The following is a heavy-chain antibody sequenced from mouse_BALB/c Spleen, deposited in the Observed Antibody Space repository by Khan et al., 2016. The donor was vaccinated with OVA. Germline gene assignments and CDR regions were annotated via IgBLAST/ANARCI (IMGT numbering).Heavy chain of an antibody. V-gene: IGHV1S81*02. CDR2: IYPGDGRH. D-gene: IGHD2-10*01. CDR1: GYTFTNYW. J-gene: IGHJ2*01. Sequence: QVQLQQPGAELVKPGASVKLSCKTSGYTFTNYWVHWVKQRPGQGLEWIGEIYPGDGRHNNNENFKKKATLIVDISSTTADMQLSSLTSEDSAVYYCARNAYFGNYFDYWGQGTTLTVSS. CDR3: ARNAYFGNYFDY.